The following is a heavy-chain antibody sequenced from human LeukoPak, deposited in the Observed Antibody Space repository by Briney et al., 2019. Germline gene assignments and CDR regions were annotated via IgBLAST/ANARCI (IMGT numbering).Heavy chain of an antibody. CDR3: AKDSSGSYNYFDY. D-gene: IGHD1-26*01. CDR2: IRYDGSDK. Sequence: GGSLRLSCAASGFTFSSYGMHWVRQAPGKGLEWVTFIRYDGSDKYYADSVKGRFTISRDNSKNTLYLQMNGLRAEDTAFYYCAKDSSGSYNYFDYWGQGTLVTVSS. J-gene: IGHJ4*02. CDR1: GFTFSSYG. V-gene: IGHV3-30*02.